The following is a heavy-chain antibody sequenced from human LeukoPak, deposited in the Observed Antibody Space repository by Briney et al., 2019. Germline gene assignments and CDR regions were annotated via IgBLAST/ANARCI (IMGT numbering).Heavy chain of an antibody. J-gene: IGHJ4*02. V-gene: IGHV1-24*01. D-gene: IGHD6-6*01. CDR2: FDPEDGET. CDR1: GYTLTELS. CDR3: ARDRSSSSNFDY. Sequence: ASVKVSCKVSGYTLTELSMHWVRQAPGKGLEWMGGFDPEDGETIYAQKFQGRVTVTEDTSTDTAYMELSSLRSEDTAVYYCARDRSSSSNFDYWGQGTLVTVSS.